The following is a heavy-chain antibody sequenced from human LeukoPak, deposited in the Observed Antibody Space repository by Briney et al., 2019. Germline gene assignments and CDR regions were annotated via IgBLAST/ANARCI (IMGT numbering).Heavy chain of an antibody. Sequence: PGGSLRLSCAASGYTFSSYAVNWVRQAPGKGLEWVSVIYGGGSTYYADSVKGRFTISRDNSKNTLYLQMNSLRAEDTAVYYCARGGSRYFHNWGQGTLVTVST. D-gene: IGHD3-10*01. J-gene: IGHJ4*02. V-gene: IGHV3-66*01. CDR2: IYGGGST. CDR3: ARGGSRYFHN. CDR1: GYTFSSYA.